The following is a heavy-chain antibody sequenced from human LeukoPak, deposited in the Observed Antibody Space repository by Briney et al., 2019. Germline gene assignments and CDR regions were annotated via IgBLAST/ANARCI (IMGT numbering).Heavy chain of an antibody. J-gene: IGHJ4*02. Sequence: GGSLRLSCAASGFTFSDYYMSWIRQAPGKGLEWVSYISSSGSTIYYADSVKGRFTISRDNAKNSLYLQMNSLRAEDTVVYYCARGYSSSSKTYYFDYWGQGTLVTVSS. D-gene: IGHD6-6*01. CDR2: ISSSGSTI. V-gene: IGHV3-11*04. CDR3: ARGYSSSSKTYYFDY. CDR1: GFTFSDYY.